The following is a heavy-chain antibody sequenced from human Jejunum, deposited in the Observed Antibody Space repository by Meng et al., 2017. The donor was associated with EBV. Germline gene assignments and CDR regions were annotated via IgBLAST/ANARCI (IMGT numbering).Heavy chain of an antibody. CDR2: MHPGGST. V-gene: IGHV4-4*02. D-gene: IGHD4-11*01. CDR3: AKSNDYSLNS. Sequence: GPGLVQPSRTLLFTCAVSGDSTRGSDWVGWVRQPPGKGLEWIGEMHPGGSTNYNPSLKSRVTISVDNSKNQFSLNLTSVTAADTAVYYCAKSNDYSLNSWGQGTLVTVSS. CDR1: GDSTRGSDW. J-gene: IGHJ4*02.